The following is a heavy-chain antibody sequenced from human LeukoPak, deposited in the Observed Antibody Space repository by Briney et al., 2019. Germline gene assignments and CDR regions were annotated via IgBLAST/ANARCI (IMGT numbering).Heavy chain of an antibody. CDR1: GFSLSTTGVG. D-gene: IGHD5-24*01. V-gene: IGHV2-5*01. CDR2: IYWNDDK. CDR3: ARRREMATLVYAFDI. Sequence: GPTLVNPTQTLTLTCTFSGFSLSTTGVGVGWIRQPPGKALEWLALIYWNDDKRYSPSLKSRPTITKDTSKNQVVLTMTNMDPVDTATYYCARRREMATLVYAFDIWGQGTMVTVSS. J-gene: IGHJ3*02.